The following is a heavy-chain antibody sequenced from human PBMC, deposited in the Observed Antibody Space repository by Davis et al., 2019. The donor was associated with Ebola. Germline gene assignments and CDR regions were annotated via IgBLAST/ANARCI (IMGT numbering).Heavy chain of an antibody. CDR1: GGSFSGYY. V-gene: IGHV4-34*01. Sequence: SETLSLTCAVYGGSFSGYYWSWIRQPPGKGLEWIGEINHSGSTNYNPSLKSRVTISVDTSKNQFSLKLSSVTAADTAVYYCARGYYGGWFDPWGQGTLDTVSS. D-gene: IGHD3-10*01. CDR3: ARGYYGGWFDP. CDR2: INHSGST. J-gene: IGHJ5*02.